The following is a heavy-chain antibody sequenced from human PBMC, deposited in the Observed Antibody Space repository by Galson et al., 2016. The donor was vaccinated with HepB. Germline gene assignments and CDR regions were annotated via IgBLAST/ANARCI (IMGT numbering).Heavy chain of an antibody. CDR1: GGSINTNW. J-gene: IGHJ6*02. CDR3: ARDQREWRLNGYYHYGMDV. Sequence: SETLSLTCAISGGSINTNWWTWVRQPPGKGLEWIGEVYHSGSTNYNPSLKSRVTISVDKSKNQFSLKLSSVTAADTALYFCARDQREWRLNGYYHYGMDVWGPGTTVTVSS. V-gene: IGHV4-4*02. D-gene: IGHD3-3*01. CDR2: VYHSGST.